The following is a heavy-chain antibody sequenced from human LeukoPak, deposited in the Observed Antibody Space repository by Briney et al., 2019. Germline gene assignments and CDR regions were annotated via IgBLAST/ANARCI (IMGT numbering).Heavy chain of an antibody. CDR1: GFTFSNAW. D-gene: IGHD3-22*01. Sequence: GGSLRLSCAASGFTFSNAWMSWVRQAPGKGLEWVGRIKSKTDGGTTDYAAPVKGRFTISRDDSKNTLYLQMNSLKTEDTAVYYCTTSYYYDSSGYYGFDYWGQGTLVTVSS. CDR3: TTSYYYDSSGYYGFDY. J-gene: IGHJ4*02. V-gene: IGHV3-15*01. CDR2: IKSKTDGGTT.